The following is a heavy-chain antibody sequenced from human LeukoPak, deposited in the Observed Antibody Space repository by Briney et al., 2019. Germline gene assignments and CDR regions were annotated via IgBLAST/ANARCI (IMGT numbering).Heavy chain of an antibody. J-gene: IGHJ4*02. CDR3: ASSNVEMATIRKGYYFDY. V-gene: IGHV1-69*04. CDR2: IIPILGIA. Sequence: SVKVSCKASGGTFSSYAISWVRQAPGQGREWMGRIIPILGIANYAQKFQGRVTITADKSTSTAYMELSSLSSEDTAVYYCASSNVEMATIRKGYYFDYWGQGTLVTVSS. D-gene: IGHD5-24*01. CDR1: GGTFSSYA.